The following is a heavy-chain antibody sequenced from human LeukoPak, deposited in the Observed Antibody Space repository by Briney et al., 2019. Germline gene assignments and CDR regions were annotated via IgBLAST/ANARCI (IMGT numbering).Heavy chain of an antibody. J-gene: IGHJ4*02. Sequence: ASVKVSRKASGYTFTGYYMHWVRQAPGQGLEWMGWISAYNGNTNYAQKLQGRVTMTTDTSTSTAYMELRSLRSDDTAVYYCARDPGSSSWYYWGQGTLVTVSS. CDR1: GYTFTGYY. D-gene: IGHD6-13*01. CDR3: ARDPGSSSWYY. CDR2: ISAYNGNT. V-gene: IGHV1-18*04.